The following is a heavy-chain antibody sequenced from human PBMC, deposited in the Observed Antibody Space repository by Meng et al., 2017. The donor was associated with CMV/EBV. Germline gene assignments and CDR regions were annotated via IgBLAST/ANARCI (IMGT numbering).Heavy chain of an antibody. Sequence: GESLKISCAASGFTFSDYYMSWIRQAPGKGLERVSYISSSGSTIYYADSVKGRFTISRDNSKNTVYLQMNSLRAEDTAVYYCAKEGKWGVGARYYYYGVDVWGQGTTVTVSS. CDR2: ISSSGSTI. CDR1: GFTFSDYY. V-gene: IGHV3-11*04. J-gene: IGHJ6*02. D-gene: IGHD1-26*01. CDR3: AKEGKWGVGARYYYYGVDV.